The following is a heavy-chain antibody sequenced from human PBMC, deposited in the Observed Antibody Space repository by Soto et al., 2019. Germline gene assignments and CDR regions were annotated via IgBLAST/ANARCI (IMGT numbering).Heavy chain of an antibody. D-gene: IGHD2-15*01. CDR3: ATWGIGYCSGGSCYSPYYYYYMDV. CDR2: FDPEDGET. CDR1: GYTLTELS. V-gene: IGHV1-24*01. Sequence: ASVKVSCKVSGYTLTELSMHWVRQAPGKGLEWMGGFDPEDGETIYAQKFQGRVTMTEDTSTDTAYMELSSLRSEDTAVYYCATWGIGYCSGGSCYSPYYYYYMDVWGEGTMVTVSS. J-gene: IGHJ6*03.